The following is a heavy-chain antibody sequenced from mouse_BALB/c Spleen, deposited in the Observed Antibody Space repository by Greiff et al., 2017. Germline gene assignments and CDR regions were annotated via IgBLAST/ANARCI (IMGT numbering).Heavy chain of an antibody. Sequence: VQLQQSGAELVRPGSSVKISCKASGYAFSSYWMNWVKQRPGQGLEWIGQIYPGDGDTNYNGKFKGKATLTADKSSSTAYMQLSSLTSEDSAVYFCAHQLGPYAMDYWGQGTSVTVSS. CDR1: GYAFSSYW. J-gene: IGHJ4*01. CDR2: IYPGDGDT. V-gene: IGHV1-80*01. D-gene: IGHD4-1*02. CDR3: AHQLGPYAMDY.